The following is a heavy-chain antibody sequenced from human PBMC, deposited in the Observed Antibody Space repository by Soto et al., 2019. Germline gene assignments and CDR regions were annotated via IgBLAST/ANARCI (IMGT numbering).Heavy chain of an antibody. D-gene: IGHD1-1*01. CDR3: AKDVRAYNWNDAYYFDY. CDR2: ISGSGGST. CDR1: GFTFSSYA. J-gene: IGHJ4*02. V-gene: IGHV3-23*01. Sequence: PGGSLRLSCAASGFTFSSYAMSWVRQAPGKGLEWVSAISGSGGSTYYADSVKGRFTISRDNSKNTLYLQMNSLRAEDTAVYYCAKDVRAYNWNDAYYFDYWGQGTLVTVSS.